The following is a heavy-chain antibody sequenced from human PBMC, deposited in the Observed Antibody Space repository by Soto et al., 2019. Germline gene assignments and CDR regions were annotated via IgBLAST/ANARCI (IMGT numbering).Heavy chain of an antibody. D-gene: IGHD4-17*01. CDR3: AKDMTTVTNNNWFAP. V-gene: IGHV4-39*02. Sequence: PSETLSLTCTVSGGSISSSSYYWGWIRQPPGKGLEWIGSIYYSGSTYYNPSLKSRVTISVDTSKNQFSLKLSSVTAADTAVYYCAKDMTTVTNNNWFAPWGQGTLVTVSS. CDR2: IYYSGST. J-gene: IGHJ5*02. CDR1: GGSISSSSYY.